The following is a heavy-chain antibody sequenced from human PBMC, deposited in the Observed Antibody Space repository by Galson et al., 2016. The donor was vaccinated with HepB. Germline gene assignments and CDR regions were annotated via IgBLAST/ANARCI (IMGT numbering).Heavy chain of an antibody. D-gene: IGHD2/OR15-2a*01. CDR2: IYYSGST. J-gene: IGHJ6*02. Sequence: GKGLEWIGYIYYSGSTYYNPSLKSRVTIAVDTSKNQFSLKLNSVTAADTAVYYCARGRDIVILRHYYHGMDVWGQGTTVTVSS. CDR3: ARGRDIVILRHYYHGMDV. V-gene: IGHV4-30-4*01.